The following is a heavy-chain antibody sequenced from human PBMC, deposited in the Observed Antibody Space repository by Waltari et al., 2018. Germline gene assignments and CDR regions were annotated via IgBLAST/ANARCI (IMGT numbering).Heavy chain of an antibody. Sequence: QVQLVQSGAEVKKPGSSVKVSCKASGGTFSSYAISWVRQAPGQGLEWMGRIIPIFGTANYAQKFQGRVTSTADKATSTAYMERSSLGSEDTAVYYCASTGVLRFLEWPRLGYYYGMDVWGQGTTVTVSS. V-gene: IGHV1-69*08. D-gene: IGHD3-3*01. J-gene: IGHJ6*02. CDR3: ASTGVLRFLEWPRLGYYYGMDV. CDR2: IIPIFGTA. CDR1: GGTFSSYA.